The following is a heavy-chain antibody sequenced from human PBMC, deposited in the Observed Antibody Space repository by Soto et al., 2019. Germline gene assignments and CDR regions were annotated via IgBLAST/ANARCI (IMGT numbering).Heavy chain of an antibody. CDR1: GFTFSSYA. Sequence: QVQLVESGGGVVQPGRSLRLSCAASGFTFSSYAMHWVRQAPGKGLEWVAVISYDGGIKYYADSVKGRFTISRDNSKNTLYLQMNSLRAEDTAVYYCARDPLGTTVILGVFSWGQGTLVTVSS. CDR3: ARDPLGTTVILGVFS. CDR2: ISYDGGIK. V-gene: IGHV3-30-3*01. J-gene: IGHJ5*02. D-gene: IGHD4-17*01.